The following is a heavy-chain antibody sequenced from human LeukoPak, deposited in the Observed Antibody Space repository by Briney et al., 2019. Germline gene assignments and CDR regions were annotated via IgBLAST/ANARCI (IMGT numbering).Heavy chain of an antibody. D-gene: IGHD6-13*01. CDR2: ICASGGSI. Sequence: PGGSLRLSCAASGFTLSSYAMSWVRQAPGKGLDWVSAICASGGSIYYADSVKGRFTISRDTSKNTLYLQMNSLRAEDTAVYYCAKVISSSCGIGGYWGQGTLVTVSS. V-gene: IGHV3-23*01. CDR1: GFTLSSYA. CDR3: AKVISSSCGIGGY. J-gene: IGHJ4*02.